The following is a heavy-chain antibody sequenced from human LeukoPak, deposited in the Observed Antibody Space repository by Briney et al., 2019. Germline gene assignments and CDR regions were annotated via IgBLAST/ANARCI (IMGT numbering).Heavy chain of an antibody. V-gene: IGHV3-48*02. Sequence: PGGSLRLSCAASGFTFSSYSVNWVRQAPGKGLEWVSYITSSSDTIYYADSVKGRFTTSRDNARNSLYLQMNSLGDEDTAVYYCARDDGGYTLFWGQVTLVTVSS. D-gene: IGHD5-18*01. CDR2: ITSSSDTI. J-gene: IGHJ4*02. CDR1: GFTFSSYS. CDR3: ARDDGGYTLF.